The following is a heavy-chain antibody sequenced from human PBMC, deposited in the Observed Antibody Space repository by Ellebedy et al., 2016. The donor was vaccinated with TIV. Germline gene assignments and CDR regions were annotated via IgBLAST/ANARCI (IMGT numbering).Heavy chain of an antibody. V-gene: IGHV1-46*01. CDR2: INPSDNNT. CDR3: VRGHSSGWYLSH. CDR1: GYTFTSKY. J-gene: IGHJ4*02. Sequence: AASVKVSCKASGYTFTSKYMHWVRQAPGQGLEWMGIINPSDNNTNYAQKFQGRVTLTRDTSTSKVYMEVTSLRSEDTAVYYCVRGHSSGWYLSHWGRGTLVTVSS. D-gene: IGHD6-19*01.